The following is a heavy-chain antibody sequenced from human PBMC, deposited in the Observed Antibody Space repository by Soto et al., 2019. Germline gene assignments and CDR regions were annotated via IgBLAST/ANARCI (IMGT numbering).Heavy chain of an antibody. D-gene: IGHD2-2*01. CDR1: GFTFSSYA. J-gene: IGHJ5*01. CDR3: AKDLGSTNCFDS. CDR2: ISRSGGNT. Sequence: PGGSLRLSCAASGFTFSSYALGWVRQAPGKGLEWVSTISRSGGNTYYADSVKGRFTISRDDSKNTLFLQMNSLRAEGTAIYYCAKDLGSTNCFDSWGQGTLVTVSS. V-gene: IGHV3-23*01.